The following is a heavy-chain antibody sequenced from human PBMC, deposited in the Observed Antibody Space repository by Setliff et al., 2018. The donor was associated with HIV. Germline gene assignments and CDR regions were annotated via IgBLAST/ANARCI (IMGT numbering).Heavy chain of an antibody. J-gene: IGHJ4*02. D-gene: IGHD3-16*01. V-gene: IGHV1-69*05. CDR1: GGTFSTSA. Sequence: SVKVSCKASGGTFSTSAISWVRQAPGRGLGWMGGIIPVFGSAHYAQRFQDRITITTDESTSSVFVELSNLRPDDTAIYYCARDRAEADVGGGVRGPTYFCDYWGQGTLVTV. CDR3: ARDRAEADVGGGVRGPTYFCDY. CDR2: IIPVFGSA.